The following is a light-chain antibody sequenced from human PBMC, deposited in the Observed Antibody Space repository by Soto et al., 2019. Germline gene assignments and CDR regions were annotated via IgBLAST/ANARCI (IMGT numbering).Light chain of an antibody. V-gene: IGKV3-20*01. Sequence: EIVLTQSPATLSLSPGERATLSFRSSQSVSSSYLAWYQQKPGQAPRLLIYGASSRATGIPDRFSGSGSGTDFTLTISRLEPEDFAVYYCQQYGSSPFTFGPGTKVDIK. CDR1: QSVSSSY. CDR3: QQYGSSPFT. J-gene: IGKJ3*01. CDR2: GAS.